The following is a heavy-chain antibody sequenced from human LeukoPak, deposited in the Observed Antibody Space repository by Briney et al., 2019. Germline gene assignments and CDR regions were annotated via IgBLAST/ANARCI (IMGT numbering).Heavy chain of an antibody. Sequence: SETLSLTCAVYGGSFSGYYWSWLGQPPGKGREGMGEINHSGSTNYNPSLKSRVTISVDTSKNQFSLKLSSVTAADTAVYYCARRRYSYGYGLDYWGQGTLVTVSS. J-gene: IGHJ4*02. CDR3: ARRRYSYGYGLDY. CDR2: INHSGST. D-gene: IGHD5-18*01. CDR1: GGSFSGYY. V-gene: IGHV4-34*01.